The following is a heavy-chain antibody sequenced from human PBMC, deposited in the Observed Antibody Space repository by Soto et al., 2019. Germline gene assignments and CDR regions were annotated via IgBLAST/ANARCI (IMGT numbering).Heavy chain of an antibody. CDR2: IWYDGRNK. J-gene: IGHJ4*02. CDR3: ARDLIGVVGAGSHSSSWQHPSGSRSPVGPPAH. V-gene: IGHV3-33*01. Sequence: GGDLRVPYGASGVIFRREGYHLGRPAPGKGLEGVAGIWYDGRNKSYADSVKGRFTISRDNSKNTLYLQMNSLRAEDTAVYYCARDLIGVVGAGSHSSSWQHPSGSRSPVGPPAHWGQGTLVTVSS. CDR1: GVIFRREG. D-gene: IGHD6-13*01.